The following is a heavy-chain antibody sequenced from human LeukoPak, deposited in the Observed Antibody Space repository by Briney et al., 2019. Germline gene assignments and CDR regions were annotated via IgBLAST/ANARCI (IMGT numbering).Heavy chain of an antibody. Sequence: PGGSLRLSCAASGFTFSSYAMHWVRQAPGKGLEWVAVISYDGSNKCYADSVKGRFTISRDNSKNTLYLQMNSLRAEDTAVYYCASTMVRGVIISSAKFWGQGTLVTVSS. D-gene: IGHD3-10*01. CDR2: ISYDGSNK. V-gene: IGHV3-30-3*01. J-gene: IGHJ4*02. CDR1: GFTFSSYA. CDR3: ASTMVRGVIISSAKF.